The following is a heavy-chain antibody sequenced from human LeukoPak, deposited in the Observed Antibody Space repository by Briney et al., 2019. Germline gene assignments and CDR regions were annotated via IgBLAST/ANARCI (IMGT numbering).Heavy chain of an antibody. CDR2: ISSSSSTI. CDR3: ARDGAGARGY. V-gene: IGHV3-48*01. J-gene: IGHJ4*02. Sequence: GGSLRLSCAASGFTFSSYAMSWVRQAPGKGLEWVSYISSSSSTIYYADSVKGRFTISRDNAKNSLYLQMNSLRAEDTAVYYCARDGAGARGYWGQGTLVTVSS. CDR1: GFTFSSYA. D-gene: IGHD1-26*01.